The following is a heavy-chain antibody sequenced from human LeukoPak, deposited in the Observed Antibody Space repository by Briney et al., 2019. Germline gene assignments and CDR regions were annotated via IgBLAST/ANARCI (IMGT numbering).Heavy chain of an antibody. CDR1: GGSVSSGSYY. CDR3: ARVGGSNYYYYGMDV. V-gene: IGHV4-61*01. CDR2: IYYSGST. D-gene: IGHD3-10*01. Sequence: SETLSLTCTVSGGSVSSGSYYWGWMRQPPGKGLEWIGYIYYSGSTNYNPSLKSRVTISVDTSKNQFSLKLSSVTAADTAVYYCARVGGSNYYYYGMDVWGQGTTVTVSS. J-gene: IGHJ6*02.